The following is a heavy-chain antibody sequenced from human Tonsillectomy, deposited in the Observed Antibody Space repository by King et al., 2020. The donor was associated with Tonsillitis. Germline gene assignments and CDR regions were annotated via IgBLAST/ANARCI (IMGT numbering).Heavy chain of an antibody. J-gene: IGHJ4*02. V-gene: IGHV3-30*18. CDR2: ISYDGSNK. CDR1: GFTFSNYG. CDR3: AKCGGRYYDSGCYFDY. D-gene: IGHD3-22*01. Sequence: VQLVESGGGVVQPGRSLRLSCAASGFTFSNYGMHWVRHTPGKGLEWVAIISYDGSNKYYADSVKGRFTISRDNSKNTLYLQMNSLRAEDSAVFYCAKCGGRYYDSGCYFDYWGQGTLVTVSS.